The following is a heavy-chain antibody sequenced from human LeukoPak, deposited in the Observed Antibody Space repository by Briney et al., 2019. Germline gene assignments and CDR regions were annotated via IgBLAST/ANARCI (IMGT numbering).Heavy chain of an antibody. D-gene: IGHD1-26*01. CDR1: GGSISSYY. CDR2: IYYSGST. Sequence: ASETLSLTCTVSGGSISSYYWSWIRQPPGKGLEWIGYIYYSGSTNYNPSLKSRVTISVDTSKNQFSLKLSSVTAADTAVYYCARGRRYSGSYGTDYWGQGTLVTVSS. J-gene: IGHJ4*02. V-gene: IGHV4-59*01. CDR3: ARGRRYSGSYGTDY.